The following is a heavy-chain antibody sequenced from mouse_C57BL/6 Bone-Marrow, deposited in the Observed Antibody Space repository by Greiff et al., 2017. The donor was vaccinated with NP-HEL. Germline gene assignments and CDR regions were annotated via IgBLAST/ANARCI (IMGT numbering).Heavy chain of an antibody. CDR2: INPSNGGT. CDR1: GYTFTSYW. V-gene: IGHV1-53*01. CDR3: AREVGGNYDYYAMDY. J-gene: IGHJ4*01. Sequence: QVQLQQPGTELVKPGASVKLSCKASGYTFTSYWMHWVKQRPGQGLEWIGNINPSNGGTNYNEKFKSKATLTVDKSSSTAYMQLSSLTSEDSAVYYCAREVGGNYDYYAMDYWGQGTSVTVSS. D-gene: IGHD2-1*01.